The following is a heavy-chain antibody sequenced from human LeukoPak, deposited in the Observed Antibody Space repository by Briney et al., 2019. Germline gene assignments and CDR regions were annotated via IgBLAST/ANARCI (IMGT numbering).Heavy chain of an antibody. CDR1: GFTFSDYY. V-gene: IGHV3-11*04. D-gene: IGHD2-21*01. CDR3: ARDRGTYCGGDCSHYYFDY. J-gene: IGHJ4*02. CDR2: ITTSGSPI. Sequence: GGSLRLSCAASGFTFSDYYMTWIRQAPEKGLEWVSSITTSGSPIYYADSVKGRFTISRDNAKNSLYLQMNSLRAEDTAVYYCARDRGTYCGGDCSHYYFDYWGQGTLVTVSS.